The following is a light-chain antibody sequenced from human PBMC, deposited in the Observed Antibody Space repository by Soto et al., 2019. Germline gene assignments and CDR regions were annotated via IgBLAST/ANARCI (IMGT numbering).Light chain of an antibody. Sequence: QSVLTQSPSASASLGASVNLTCTLSSGHSSYVIAWHQQQPEKGPRYLMKLNSDGSHSKGDGIPDRFSGSSSGAERYLTISSLQSEDEADYYCQTWDTDIVIFGGGTKVTVL. V-gene: IGLV4-69*02. CDR2: LNSDGSH. CDR1: SGHSSYV. CDR3: QTWDTDIVI. J-gene: IGLJ2*01.